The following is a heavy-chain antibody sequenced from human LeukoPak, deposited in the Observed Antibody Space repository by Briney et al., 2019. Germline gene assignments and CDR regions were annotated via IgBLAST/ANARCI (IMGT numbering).Heavy chain of an antibody. CDR3: ARGGYGDYRAYWYFDL. D-gene: IGHD4-17*01. V-gene: IGHV4-39*01. CDR2: IYYSGST. Sequence: GSLRLSCAASGFTFSSYGMHWVRQPPGKGLEWIGTIYYSGSTYYNPSLTSRVTISVDTSKNQFSLKLSSVTAADTAVYYCARGGYGDYRAYWYFDLWGRGTLVTVSS. CDR1: GFTFSSYG. J-gene: IGHJ2*01.